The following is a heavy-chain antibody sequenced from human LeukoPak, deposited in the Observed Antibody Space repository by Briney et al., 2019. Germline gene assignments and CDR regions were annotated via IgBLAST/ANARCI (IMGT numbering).Heavy chain of an antibody. CDR2: INPSGGSA. CDR1: GYTFTSYY. CDR3: ARPISGYNFGYVY. D-gene: IGHD5-18*01. V-gene: IGHV1-46*01. J-gene: IGHJ4*02. Sequence: ASVKVSCKASGYTFTSYYIHWVRQAPGQGLEWMGIINPSGGSASYAQKFQGGVTMTRDTSTSTVYMELSSLRSEDTAVYYCARPISGYNFGYVYWGQGTLVTVSS.